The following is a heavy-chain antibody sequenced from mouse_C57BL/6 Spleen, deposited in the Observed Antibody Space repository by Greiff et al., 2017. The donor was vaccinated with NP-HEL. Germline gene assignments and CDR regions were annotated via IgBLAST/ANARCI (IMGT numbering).Heavy chain of an antibody. V-gene: IGHV14-2*01. J-gene: IGHJ2*01. CDR3: ASYYSNYRGEN. Sequence: VQLQQSGAELVKPGASVKLSCTASGFNIKDYYMHWVKQRTEQGLEWIGRIDPEAGETKYAPKFQGKATIMADTSSNTAYLQLSSLTSEDTAVYYCASYYSNYRGENWSQGTTLTVAS. D-gene: IGHD2-5*01. CDR2: IDPEAGET. CDR1: GFNIKDYY.